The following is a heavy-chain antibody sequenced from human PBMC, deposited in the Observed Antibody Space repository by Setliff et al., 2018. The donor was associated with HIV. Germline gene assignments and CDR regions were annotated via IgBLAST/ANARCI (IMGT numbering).Heavy chain of an antibody. CDR2: ISAYNGNT. Sequence: ASVKVSCKASGYTFTSHGISWVRQAPGQGLEWMGWISAYNGNTNYAQKLQGRVTMTTDTSTSTAYMELRSLRSDDTAVYYCARSSAYYYDSSGYYTGDYWGQGTLVTV. CDR1: GYTFTSHG. V-gene: IGHV1-18*01. CDR3: ARSSAYYYDSSGYYTGDY. D-gene: IGHD3-22*01. J-gene: IGHJ4*02.